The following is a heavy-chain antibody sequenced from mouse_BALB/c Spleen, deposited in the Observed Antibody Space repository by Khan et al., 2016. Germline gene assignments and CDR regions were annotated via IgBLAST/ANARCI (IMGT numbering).Heavy chain of an antibody. CDR3: ARSRLYFDY. CDR2: ILPGSDST. J-gene: IGHJ2*01. Sequence: VQLQESGAELMKPGASVKISCKATGYTFSSYWIEWVKQRPGHGLEWIGEILPGSDSTNYAEKFKGKATFTADTSSNTAYMQRSSLTSEDSAVYYCARSRLYFDYWGQGTTLTVSS. CDR1: GYTFSSYW. D-gene: IGHD3-2*02. V-gene: IGHV1-9*01.